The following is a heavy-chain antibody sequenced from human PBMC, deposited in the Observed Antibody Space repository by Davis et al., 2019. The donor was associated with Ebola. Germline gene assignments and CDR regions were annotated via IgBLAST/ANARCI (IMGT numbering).Heavy chain of an antibody. J-gene: IGHJ6*03. CDR3: ARVHYGSGSYPNHLYYYYYYYMDV. CDR2: ISSSSSYI. CDR1: GFTFSSYS. Sequence: PGGSLRLSCAASGFTFSSYSMNWVRQAPGKGLEWVSSISSSSSYIYYADSVKGRFTISRDNAKNSLYLQMNSLRAEDTAVYYCARVHYGSGSYPNHLYYYYYYYMDVWGKGTTVTVSS. V-gene: IGHV3-21*01. D-gene: IGHD3-10*01.